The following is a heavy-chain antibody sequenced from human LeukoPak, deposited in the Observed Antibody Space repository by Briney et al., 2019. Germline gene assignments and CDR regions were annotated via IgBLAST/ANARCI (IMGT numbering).Heavy chain of an antibody. CDR2: IYHSGRT. CDR3: VRPLYCSGGTCVDY. V-gene: IGHV4-39*01. D-gene: IGHD2-15*01. J-gene: IGHJ4*02. Sequence: PSETLSLTCTVSGGSISNNHYYWGWIRQPPGKGLQYIGYIYHSGRTYYNPSLKSRLTMSVDTSNNQFSLKLSSVTATDTAVYYCVRPLYCSGGTCVDYWGQGTLATVSS. CDR1: GGSISNNHYY.